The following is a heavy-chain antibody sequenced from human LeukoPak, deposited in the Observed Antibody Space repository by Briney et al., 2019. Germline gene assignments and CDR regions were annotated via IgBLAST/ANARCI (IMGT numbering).Heavy chain of an antibody. J-gene: IGHJ5*02. CDR2: IYYSGST. CDR3: ARGGIVVVNWFDP. Sequence: TSETLSLTCTVSGGSISSYYWSWIRQPPGKGLEWIGYIYYSGSTNYNPSLKSRVTISVDTSKNQFSLKLSSVTAADTAVYYCARGGIVVVNWFDPWGQGTLVTVSS. CDR1: GGSISSYY. D-gene: IGHD3-22*01. V-gene: IGHV4-59*01.